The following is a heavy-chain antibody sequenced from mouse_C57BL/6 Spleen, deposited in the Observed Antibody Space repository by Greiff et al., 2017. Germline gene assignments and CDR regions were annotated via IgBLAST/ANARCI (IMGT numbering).Heavy chain of an antibody. D-gene: IGHD4-1*01. CDR2: IDPSDSET. CDR3: ARLTGTLDYAMDY. CDR1: GYTFTSYW. Sequence: VQLQQPGAELVRPGSSVKLSCKASGYTFTSYWMHWVKQRPIQGLEWIGNIDPSDSETHYNQKFKDKATLTVDKSSSTAYMQLSSLTSEDSAVYYCARLTGTLDYAMDYWGQGTSVTVSS. V-gene: IGHV1-52*01. J-gene: IGHJ4*01.